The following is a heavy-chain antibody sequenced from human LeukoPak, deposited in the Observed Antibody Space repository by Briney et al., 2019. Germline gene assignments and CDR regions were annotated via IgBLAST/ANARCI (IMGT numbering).Heavy chain of an antibody. CDR3: ATDLIHYYASGAKT. J-gene: IGHJ5*02. D-gene: IGHD3-10*01. V-gene: IGHV3-21*01. CDR2: ISTSGSYI. Sequence: PGGYLRLSCAASGLTFSNYNMNWVRQAPGKGLEWVSSISTSGSYIYYANSMKGRFTISRDNAKNSLYLQMNSLRVEDSAVYYCATDLIHYYASGAKTWGQGTLVTVSS. CDR1: GLTFSNYN.